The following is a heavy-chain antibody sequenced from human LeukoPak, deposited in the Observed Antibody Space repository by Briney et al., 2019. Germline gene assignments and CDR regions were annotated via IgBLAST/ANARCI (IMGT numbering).Heavy chain of an antibody. CDR1: GYTFTMYS. V-gene: IGHV1-46*01. Sequence: GASVKVSCKASGYTFTMYSIHWVRQAPGQGLEWMGMINPSDGATTYAQRFQGRVSLTRDMSTTTVYMELSSLRSEDTAVYYCARVPISYTYYDILGWFDPWGQGTLVTVSS. CDR3: ARVPISYTYYDILGWFDP. CDR2: INPSDGAT. D-gene: IGHD3-9*01. J-gene: IGHJ5*02.